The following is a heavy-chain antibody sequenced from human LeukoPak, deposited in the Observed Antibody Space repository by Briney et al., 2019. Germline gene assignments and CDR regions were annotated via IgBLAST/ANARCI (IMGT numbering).Heavy chain of an antibody. Sequence: PSETLSLTCTVSGGSVNNYYWGWIRQPPGMGLEWVGVIYYTGSTYYNPSLKSRVTMSVDTSKNQFSLKLSSVTAADTAVYYCARDGDYGGASDVWGQGTMVTVSS. CDR3: ARDGDYGGASDV. D-gene: IGHD4-17*01. V-gene: IGHV4-39*07. CDR2: IYYTGST. J-gene: IGHJ3*01. CDR1: GGSVNNYY.